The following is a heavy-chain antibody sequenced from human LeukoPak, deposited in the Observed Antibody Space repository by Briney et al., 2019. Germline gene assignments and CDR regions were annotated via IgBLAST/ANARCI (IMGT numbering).Heavy chain of an antibody. V-gene: IGHV1-2*02. CDR3: ARVDANTWYGKIDY. CDR2: LNPNSGGT. J-gene: IGHJ4*02. CDR1: GYTFTSHH. D-gene: IGHD6-13*01. Sequence: ASVKFSCKASGYTFTSHHIHSVRQAPGQGLEWMGWLNPNSGGTNYAQKFQGRVTMTRDTSISTAYMELNSLRSDDTAVYYCARVDANTWYGKIDYWGQGTLVTVSS.